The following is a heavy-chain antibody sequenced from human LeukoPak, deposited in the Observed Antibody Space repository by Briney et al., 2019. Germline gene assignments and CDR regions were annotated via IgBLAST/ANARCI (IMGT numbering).Heavy chain of an antibody. CDR3: ARCYGSGSYDY. V-gene: IGHV1-3*01. J-gene: IGHJ4*02. CDR2: INAGNGDT. D-gene: IGHD3-10*01. CDR1: GYTYTSYA. Sequence: GASVKVSCKASGYTYTSYAMHWVRQAPGQRLEWMGWINAGNGDTKYSQKFQDRVTITRDTSASTAYMELSSLTSEDTAVYYCARCYGSGSYDYWGQGTLVTVSS.